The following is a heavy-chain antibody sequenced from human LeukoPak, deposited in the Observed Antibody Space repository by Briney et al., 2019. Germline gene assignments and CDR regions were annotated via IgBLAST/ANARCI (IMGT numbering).Heavy chain of an antibody. CDR1: GYTLTGLS. Sequence: GASVKVSCKVSGYTLTGLSMHWVRQAPGKGLEWMGGFDPEDGETIYAQKFQGRVTMTEDTSTDTAYMELSSLRSEDTAVYYCATSPYYYDSSGYLVDYWGQGTLVTVSS. D-gene: IGHD3-22*01. CDR3: ATSPYYYDSSGYLVDY. CDR2: FDPEDGET. J-gene: IGHJ4*02. V-gene: IGHV1-24*01.